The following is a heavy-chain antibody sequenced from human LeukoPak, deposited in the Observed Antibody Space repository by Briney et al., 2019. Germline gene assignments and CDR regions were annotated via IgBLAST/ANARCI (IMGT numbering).Heavy chain of an antibody. CDR3: ARASKGGSGSVDY. D-gene: IGHD3-10*01. Sequence: ASVKVSCKASGYTFTGYYMHWVRQAPGQGLEWMGWMNPNSGNTGYAQKFQGRVTITRNTSISTAYMELSSLRSEDTAVYYCARASKGGSGSVDYWGQGTLVTVSS. J-gene: IGHJ4*02. V-gene: IGHV1-8*03. CDR2: MNPNSGNT. CDR1: GYTFTGYY.